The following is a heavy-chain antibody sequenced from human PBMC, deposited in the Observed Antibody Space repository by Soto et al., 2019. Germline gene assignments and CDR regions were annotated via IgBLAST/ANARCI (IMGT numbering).Heavy chain of an antibody. CDR1: GGTFSSYA. CDR2: IIPIFGTA. D-gene: IGHD2-15*01. V-gene: IGHV1-69*13. Sequence: GASVKVSCKASGGTFSSYAISWVRQAPGQGLEWMGGIIPIFGTANYAQKFQGRVTITADESTSTAYMELSSLRSEDTAVYYCASRSKDIVVVVAATTYYYGMDVWGQGTTVTVSS. J-gene: IGHJ6*02. CDR3: ASRSKDIVVVVAATTYYYGMDV.